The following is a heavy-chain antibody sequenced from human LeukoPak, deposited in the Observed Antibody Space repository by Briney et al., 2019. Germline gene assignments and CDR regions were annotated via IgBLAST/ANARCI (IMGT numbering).Heavy chain of an antibody. CDR3: ARSGHYGSGSYYSDYYYGMDV. D-gene: IGHD3-10*01. V-gene: IGHV4-59*01. CDR2: IYYSGST. Sequence: SETLSLTCAASGGSISSYYWSWIRQPPGKGLEWVGYIYYSGSTNHNPSLKSRVTISVDTSKNQFSLKRSSVTAADTAVYYCARSGHYGSGSYYSDYYYGMDVWGQGTTVTVSS. J-gene: IGHJ6*02. CDR1: GGSISSYY.